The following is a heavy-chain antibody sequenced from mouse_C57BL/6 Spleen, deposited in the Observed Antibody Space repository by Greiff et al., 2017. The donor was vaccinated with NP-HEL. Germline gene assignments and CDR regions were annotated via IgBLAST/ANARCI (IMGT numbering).Heavy chain of an antibody. CDR2: IYPSDSET. J-gene: IGHJ4*01. CDR1: GYTFTSYW. Sequence: VQLQQPGAELVRPGSSVKLSCKASGYTFTSYWMDWVKQRPGQGLEWIGNIYPSDSETHYNQKFKDKATLTVDKSSSTAYMQLSSLTSEDSAVYYCARNDYDERGYAMDYWGQGTSVTVSS. V-gene: IGHV1-61*01. D-gene: IGHD2-4*01. CDR3: ARNDYDERGYAMDY.